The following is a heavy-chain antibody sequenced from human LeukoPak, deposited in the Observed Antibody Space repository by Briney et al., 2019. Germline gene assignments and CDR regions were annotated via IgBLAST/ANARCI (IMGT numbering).Heavy chain of an antibody. J-gene: IGHJ4*02. CDR2: AFYSVSP. CDR1: GPSISPYR. D-gene: IGHD3-10*01. Sequence: PSETLSLTCTVSGPSISPYRWSWIRHPPGKGLEWIGYAFYSVSPTYNPSLKSRLTISIERFANRFSLQLRSVTAADTAVYFCARHRPDLHGDFDFWGQGLLVAVSS. V-gene: IGHV4-59*08. CDR3: ARHRPDLHGDFDF.